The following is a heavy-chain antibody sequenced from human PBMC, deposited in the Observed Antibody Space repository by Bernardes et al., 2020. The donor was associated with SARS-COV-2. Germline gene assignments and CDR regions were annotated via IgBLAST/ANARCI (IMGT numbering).Heavy chain of an antibody. D-gene: IGHD3-10*01. J-gene: IGHJ4*02. V-gene: IGHV3-64D*06. CDR3: VKRNSGSSPPLDS. CDR2: ITSNGDST. CDR1: GFPFRNYA. Sequence: GGSLRLFCSASGFPFRNYAMHWVRQAPEKGPEFVSAITSNGDSTFYAESVKGRFTISRDNSKNTLYLQMSSLRSEDTAIYYCVKRNSGSSPPLDSWGQGTLVTVSS.